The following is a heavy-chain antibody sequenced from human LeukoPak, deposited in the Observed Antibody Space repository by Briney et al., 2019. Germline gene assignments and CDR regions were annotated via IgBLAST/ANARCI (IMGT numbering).Heavy chain of an antibody. CDR1: DGSISSGSYY. Sequence: SQTLSLTCTVSDGSISSGSYYWTWIRQPAGKGLEWIGYIYHSGSTYYNPSLKSRVTISVDRSKNQFSLKLSSVTAADTAVYYCASSDYGGNWGQGTLVTVSS. V-gene: IGHV4-30-2*01. CDR2: IYHSGST. CDR3: ASSDYGGN. J-gene: IGHJ4*02. D-gene: IGHD4-23*01.